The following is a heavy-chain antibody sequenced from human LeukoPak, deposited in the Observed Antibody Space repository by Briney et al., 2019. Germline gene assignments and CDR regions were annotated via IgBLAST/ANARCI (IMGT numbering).Heavy chain of an antibody. D-gene: IGHD3-10*01. CDR1: GFTFSNYW. V-gene: IGHV3-74*01. CDR2: ISTDGISI. CDR3: VRVLGAFDI. J-gene: IGHJ3*02. Sequence: GGSLRLSCEASGFTFSNYWMHWVRQAPGKGLVWVSRISTDGISISYADSVKGRLTISRDNAKNTVYLQMNSLRAEDTAVYYCVRVLGAFDIWGQGTMVTVSS.